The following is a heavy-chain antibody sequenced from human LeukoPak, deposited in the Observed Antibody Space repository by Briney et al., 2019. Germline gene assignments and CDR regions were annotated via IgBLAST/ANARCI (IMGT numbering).Heavy chain of an antibody. D-gene: IGHD6-13*01. CDR2: IYYSGSI. CDR1: GGSFSGYY. CDR3: ARDSYSSSWYPSYYFDY. J-gene: IGHJ4*02. Sequence: SETLSLTCAVYGGSFSGYYWGWIRQPPGKGLEWIGSIYYSGSIYYNPSLKSRVTISVDTSKNQFSLKLTSVTAADTAVYYCARDSYSSSWYPSYYFDYWGQGALVTVSS. V-gene: IGHV4-34*01.